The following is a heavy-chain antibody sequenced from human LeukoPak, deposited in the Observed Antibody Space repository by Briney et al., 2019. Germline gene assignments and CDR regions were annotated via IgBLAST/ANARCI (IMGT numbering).Heavy chain of an antibody. D-gene: IGHD6-19*01. CDR3: ARGRAVAGFIFLEYFQH. CDR1: GGSFSGYY. J-gene: IGHJ1*01. Sequence: SETLSLTCAVYGGSFSGYYWSWIRQPPGKGLEWIGEINHSGSTNYNPSLKSRVTISVDTSKNQFSLKLSSVTAADTAVYYCARGRAVAGFIFLEYFQHWGQGTLVTVSS. V-gene: IGHV4-34*01. CDR2: INHSGST.